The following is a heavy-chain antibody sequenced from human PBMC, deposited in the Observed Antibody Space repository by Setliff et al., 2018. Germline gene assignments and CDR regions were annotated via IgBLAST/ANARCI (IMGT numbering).Heavy chain of an antibody. CDR1: GGSVSSTSHY. Sequence: PSETLSLTCNVSGGSVSSTSHYWGWIRQPPGKGMEWIGSVYYSGYTYYNPSLQSRDTISVDMSKKQFSMKLTSVTAADTAVYYCARVDFTMIQGVLGLWGRGTLVTVSS. D-gene: IGHD3-10*01. CDR2: VYYSGYT. V-gene: IGHV4-39*07. J-gene: IGHJ4*02. CDR3: ARVDFTMIQGVLGL.